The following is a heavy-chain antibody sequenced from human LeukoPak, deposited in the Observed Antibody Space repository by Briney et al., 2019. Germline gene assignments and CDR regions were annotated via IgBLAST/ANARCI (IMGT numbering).Heavy chain of an antibody. J-gene: IGHJ4*02. CDR3: ARHVRGTTRNYYFDY. V-gene: IGHV4-39*01. CDR1: GGSISSSSYY. CDR2: IYYSGST. D-gene: IGHD1-1*01. Sequence: SETLSLTCTVSGGSISSSSYYWGWIRQPPGKGLEWIGSIYYSGSTHYNPSLKSRVTISVDTSKNQFSLKLSSVTAADTAVYYCARHVRGTTRNYYFDYWGQGTLVTVSS.